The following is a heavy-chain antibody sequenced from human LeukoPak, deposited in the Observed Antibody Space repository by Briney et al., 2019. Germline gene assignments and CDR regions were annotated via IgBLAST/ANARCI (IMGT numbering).Heavy chain of an antibody. CDR3: ARAGLGRFLRILDY. Sequence: SQTLSLTCTVSGGSISSGDYYWSWIRQPPGKGLEWIGYIYYSGSTYYNPSLKSRVTISVDTSKNQFSLKLSSVTAADTAVYYCARAGLGRFLRILDYWGQGALVTVSS. V-gene: IGHV4-30-4*08. CDR1: GGSISSGDYY. J-gene: IGHJ4*02. CDR2: IYYSGST. D-gene: IGHD3-16*01.